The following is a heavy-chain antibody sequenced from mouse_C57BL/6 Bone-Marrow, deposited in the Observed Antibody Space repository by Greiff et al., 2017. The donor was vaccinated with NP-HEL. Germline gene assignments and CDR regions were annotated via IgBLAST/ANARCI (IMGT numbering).Heavy chain of an antibody. CDR3: ARGGNYPAWFAY. V-gene: IGHV1-19*01. CDR2: INPSNGGH. J-gene: IGHJ3*01. CDR1: GYTFTDYY. D-gene: IGHD2-1*01. Sequence: EVQLQQSGPVLVTPGASVKMSCKASGYTFTDYYMTWVKQRHGKSLEWIGVINPSNGGHSYNPKFKGKATLTVYKSSRPAYMELNSLTSEDSAVYYCARGGNYPAWFAYWGQGTLVTVSA.